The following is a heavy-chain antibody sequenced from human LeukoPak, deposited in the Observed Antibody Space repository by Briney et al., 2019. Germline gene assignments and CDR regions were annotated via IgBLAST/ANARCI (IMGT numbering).Heavy chain of an antibody. J-gene: IGHJ4*02. Sequence: SETLSLTCTVSGGSISSYYWSWIRQPPGKGLEWIAYISDIGSINYNPSLKSRVTISLDTSKNQLSLKLRSVTAADTAVYYCAGHHPRNTVDFWGQGTLVTASS. CDR2: ISDIGSI. V-gene: IGHV4-59*08. CDR3: AGHHPRNTVDF. CDR1: GGSISSYY. D-gene: IGHD2/OR15-2a*01.